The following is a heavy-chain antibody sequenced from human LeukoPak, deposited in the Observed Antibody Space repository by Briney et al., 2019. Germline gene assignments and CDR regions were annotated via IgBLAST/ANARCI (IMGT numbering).Heavy chain of an antibody. CDR2: IVARSGIA. D-gene: IGHD3-3*01. CDR1: GFTFTMFG. CDR3: ARAYHFGCGPPGDAFDN. Sequence: GGSLRLSCAASGFTFTMFGTSWVRHAPGKGLEWVLYIVARSGIAYYADSVKGRFTISRDNATDSLCIQMKSVRVHDTPVSYCARAYHFGCGPPGDAFDNWGQGTFVTVPS. V-gene: IGHV3-48*01. J-gene: IGHJ3*02.